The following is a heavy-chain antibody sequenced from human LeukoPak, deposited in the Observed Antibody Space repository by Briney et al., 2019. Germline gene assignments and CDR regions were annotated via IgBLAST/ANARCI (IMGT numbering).Heavy chain of an antibody. V-gene: IGHV1-2*02. Sequence: ASVKVSCKASGYTFIDSYIHWFRQAPGQGLEWMGWINPNSGGTKYAQKFQGRVTMTRDTSISTAYMELSRLRSDDTAVYYCARASGGSYSPWGQGTMVTVSS. D-gene: IGHD1-26*01. CDR1: GYTFIDSY. CDR3: ARASGGSYSP. J-gene: IGHJ3*01. CDR2: INPNSGGT.